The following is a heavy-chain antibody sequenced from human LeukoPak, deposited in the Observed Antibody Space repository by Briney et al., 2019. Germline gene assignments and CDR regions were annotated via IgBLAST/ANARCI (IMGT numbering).Heavy chain of an antibody. CDR3: AKGGIHRGYYYYYMDV. V-gene: IGHV3-20*04. D-gene: IGHD6-13*01. J-gene: IGHJ6*03. Sequence: GGSLRLSCAASGFTLDDYGMSWVRQAPGKGLEWVSGFHWNGGSTGYADSVRGRFTISRDNAKNSLYLQMNSLRAEDTALYYCAKGGIHRGYYYYYMDVWGKGTTVTISS. CDR2: FHWNGGST. CDR1: GFTLDDYG.